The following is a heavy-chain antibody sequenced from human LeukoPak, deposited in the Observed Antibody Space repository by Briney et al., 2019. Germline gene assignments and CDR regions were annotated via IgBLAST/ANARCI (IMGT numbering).Heavy chain of an antibody. CDR2: IYYSGST. V-gene: IGHV4-59*01. J-gene: IGHJ6*02. CDR1: GGSISSYY. D-gene: IGHD2-15*01. CDR3: ARYCSGGSCYYYGMDV. Sequence: KPSETLSLTCTVSGGSISSYYWSWIRQPPGKGLEWIGYIYYSGSTNYNPSLKSRVTISVDTSKNQFSLKLSSVTAADTAVYYCARYCSGGSCYYYGMDVWGQGITVTVSS.